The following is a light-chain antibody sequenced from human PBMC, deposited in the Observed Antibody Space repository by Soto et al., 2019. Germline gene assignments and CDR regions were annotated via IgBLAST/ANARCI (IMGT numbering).Light chain of an antibody. J-gene: IGKJ1*01. CDR3: QQYANSPRT. CDR1: QSVRSNF. CDR2: GAS. V-gene: IGKV3-20*01. Sequence: DIVLTQSPGTLSLSPGERATLSCRASQSVRSNFLAWYQQKPGQAPRLLIYGASSRATDIPDRFSGSGTGTDFILTISRLEPEDFAVYYCQQYANSPRTFGQGTKVEIK.